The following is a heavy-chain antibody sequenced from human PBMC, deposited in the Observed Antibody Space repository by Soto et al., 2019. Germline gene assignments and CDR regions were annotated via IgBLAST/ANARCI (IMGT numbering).Heavy chain of an antibody. CDR3: ARGCPYSSSWFCHFDY. J-gene: IGHJ4*02. D-gene: IGHD6-13*01. V-gene: IGHV3-33*01. CDR2: IWYDGSNK. CDR1: GFTCSNYG. Sequence: QVQLVESGGGVVQPGRSLRLSCAASGFTCSNYGMHWVRQAPGKGLERVAVIWYDGSNKYYADSVKGRFTISRDNSKNTLYLQMNSLRAEDTAVYYCARGCPYSSSWFCHFDYWGQGTLVTVSS.